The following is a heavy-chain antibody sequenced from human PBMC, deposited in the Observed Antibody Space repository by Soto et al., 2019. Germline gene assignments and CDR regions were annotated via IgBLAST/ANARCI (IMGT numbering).Heavy chain of an antibody. D-gene: IGHD3-10*01. V-gene: IGHV3-33*05. J-gene: IGHJ4*02. Sequence: QGQLVESGGGVVQPGRSLRLSCAASGFTFTNYAMHWVRQAPGKGLEWVAVIEYDGSNKDYADSVKGRFTISRDNSKETLYLQMSSLRAEDTAVYFCASGYGSGSCPADYWGQGTLVTVSS. CDR3: ASGYGSGSCPADY. CDR2: IEYDGSNK. CDR1: GFTFTNYA.